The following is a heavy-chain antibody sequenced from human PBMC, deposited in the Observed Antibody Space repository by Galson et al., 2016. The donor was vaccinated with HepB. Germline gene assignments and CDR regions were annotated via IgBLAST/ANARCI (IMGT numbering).Heavy chain of an antibody. CDR3: ASGIGYGDYNWFDP. Sequence: SLRLSCAASGFTFIDYGVHWVRRAPGEGLEWVAVISYDGRSKNYADSVKGRFTVSRDNSKNTLNLQMNSLRAEDTAVYYCASGIGYGDYNWFDPWGQGTLVTVSS. J-gene: IGHJ5*02. CDR2: ISYDGRSK. V-gene: IGHV3-30*03. D-gene: IGHD4-17*01. CDR1: GFTFIDYG.